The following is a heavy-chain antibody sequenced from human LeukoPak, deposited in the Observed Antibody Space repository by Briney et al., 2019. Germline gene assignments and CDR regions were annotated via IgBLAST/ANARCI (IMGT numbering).Heavy chain of an antibody. Sequence: PGGTLRLSCSASGFTFSSYAMYWVRQAPGKGLEYVSAITSNGGSTYYADSVKGRFTISRDNSKNTLYLQRSSLRAEDTAVYYCVGFRATAGLYWGQGTLVTVSS. CDR1: GFTFSSYA. V-gene: IGHV3-64D*06. CDR3: VGFRATAGLY. D-gene: IGHD6-13*01. CDR2: ITSNGGST. J-gene: IGHJ4*02.